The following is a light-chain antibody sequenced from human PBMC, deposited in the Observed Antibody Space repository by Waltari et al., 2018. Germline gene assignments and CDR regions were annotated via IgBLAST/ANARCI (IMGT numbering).Light chain of an antibody. J-gene: IGKJ4*01. V-gene: IGKV3-20*01. CDR2: DAT. Sequence: IVLTQSPGPLSLSPGEAATLSCRSSQTVRNNYLAWDQQKPAQTPRLLIHDATTRPTGIPDRLSGRGSGTDFTLSIRRLEPEDFAVYYCQQYDYSPGTLSFGGGTKVEIK. CDR3: QQYDYSPGTLS. CDR1: QTVRNNY.